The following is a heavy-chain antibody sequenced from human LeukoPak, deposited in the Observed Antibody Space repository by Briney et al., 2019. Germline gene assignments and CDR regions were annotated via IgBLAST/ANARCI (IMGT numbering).Heavy chain of an antibody. CDR3: AAILTGYYDAFDY. V-gene: IGHV1-69*06. CDR1: GGTFSSYA. D-gene: IGHD3-9*01. J-gene: IGHJ4*02. Sequence: ASVKVSCKASGGTFSSYAISWVRQAPGQGLEWMGGIIPIFGTANYAQKLQGRVTITADKSTSTAYMELSSLRSEDTAVYYCAAILTGYYDAFDYWGQGTLVTVSS. CDR2: IIPIFGTA.